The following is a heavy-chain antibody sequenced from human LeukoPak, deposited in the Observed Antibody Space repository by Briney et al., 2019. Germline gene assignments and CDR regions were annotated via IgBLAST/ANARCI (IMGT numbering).Heavy chain of an antibody. CDR2: IFYTGST. D-gene: IGHD2-21*02. CDR1: GDSISRSGYY. Sequence: SETLSLTCTVSGDSISRSGYYWGWLRQPPGKGLEWIGSIFYTGSTYFNPSLKSRATISGDTSTNQFSLKLSSVTAADTAVYYCIVVVTAIQYYFDYWGQGTLVTVSS. CDR3: IVVVTAIQYYFDY. J-gene: IGHJ4*02. V-gene: IGHV4-39*07.